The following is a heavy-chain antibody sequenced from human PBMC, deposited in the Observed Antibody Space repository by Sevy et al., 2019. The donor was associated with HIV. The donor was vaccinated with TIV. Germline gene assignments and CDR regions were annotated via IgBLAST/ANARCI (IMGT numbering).Heavy chain of an antibody. V-gene: IGHV3-49*03. J-gene: IGHJ4*02. D-gene: IGHD5-12*01. CDR1: GFTFDDYA. Sequence: GGSLRLSCTTSGFTFDDYAMNWFRQAPGKGLEWVAFITRNSYEAYGGTTYYAASVKGRSIISRDDSKGIAYLQMNILKTEDTAVYYCTRGLATADTPEYYFDYWGQGTLVTVSS. CDR2: ITRNSYEAYGGTT. CDR3: TRGLATADTPEYYFDY.